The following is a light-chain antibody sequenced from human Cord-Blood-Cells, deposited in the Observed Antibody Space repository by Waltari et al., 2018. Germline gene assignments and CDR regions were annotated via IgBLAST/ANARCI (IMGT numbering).Light chain of an antibody. CDR1: QSFSSY. CDR2: DAS. Sequence: EIVLTQSLATMSLSPGDRATLSCGASQSFSSYLAWYQQKPGQAPRLLIYDASNRATGIPARFSGSGSGTDFTLTISSLEPEDFAVYYCQQRSNWPRTFGQGTKVEIK. CDR3: QQRSNWPRT. V-gene: IGKV3-11*01. J-gene: IGKJ1*01.